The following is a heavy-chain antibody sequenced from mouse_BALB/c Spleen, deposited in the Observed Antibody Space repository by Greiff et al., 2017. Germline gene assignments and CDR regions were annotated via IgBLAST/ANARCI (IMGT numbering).Heavy chain of an antibody. D-gene: IGHD1-1*01. CDR2: INPYNDGT. V-gene: IGHV1-14*01. CDR1: GYTFTSYV. J-gene: IGHJ3*01. CDR3: ARENYYYGSSFFAD. Sequence: LVESGPELVKPGASVKMSCKASGYTFTSYVMHWVKQKPGQGLEWIGYINPYNDGTKYNEKFKGKATLTSDKSSSTAYMELSSLTSEDSAVYYCARENYYYGSSFFADWGQGTLVTVSA.